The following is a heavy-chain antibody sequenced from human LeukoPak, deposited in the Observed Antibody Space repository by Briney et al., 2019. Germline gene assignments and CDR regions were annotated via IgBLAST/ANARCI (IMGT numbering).Heavy chain of an antibody. D-gene: IGHD3-9*01. Sequence: ASVKVSCKVSGYTLTELSMHWVRQAPGKGLEWMGGFDPEDGETIYAQKFQGRVTMTEDTSTDTAYMELSSLRSEDTAVYYCATGGILTGYYRDPFDYWGQGTLVTVSS. J-gene: IGHJ4*02. V-gene: IGHV1-24*01. CDR3: ATGGILTGYYRDPFDY. CDR1: GYTLTELS. CDR2: FDPEDGET.